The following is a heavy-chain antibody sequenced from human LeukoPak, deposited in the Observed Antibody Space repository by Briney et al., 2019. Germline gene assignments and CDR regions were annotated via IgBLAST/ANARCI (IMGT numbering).Heavy chain of an antibody. Sequence: PSETLSLTCAVYGESLSKYYWTWIRQSPGKGLEWIGEINHRGSTNLNSSLKSRVTLSVDTSKHQFSLKLTSVTAADAAVYYCASSVGSTDYWGQGTLVTVSS. CDR1: GESLSKYY. CDR3: ASSVGSTDY. D-gene: IGHD1-26*01. J-gene: IGHJ4*02. V-gene: IGHV4-34*01. CDR2: INHRGST.